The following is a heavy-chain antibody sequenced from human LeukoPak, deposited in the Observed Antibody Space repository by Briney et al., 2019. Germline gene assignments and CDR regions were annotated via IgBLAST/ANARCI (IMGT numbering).Heavy chain of an antibody. CDR1: DFTFA. V-gene: IGHV3-23*01. D-gene: IGHD2-2*01. CDR2: INGRGDDS. CDR3: ASPPPRLGYCSSTSCPDY. Sequence: GGSLRLSCVVSDFTFAVSWVRQAPGKGLEWISTINGRGDDSFHADSVKGRFTISRDTTKNTLYLRMSSLRAADTAVYYCASPPPRLGYCSSTSCPDYWGQGTLVTVSS. J-gene: IGHJ4*02.